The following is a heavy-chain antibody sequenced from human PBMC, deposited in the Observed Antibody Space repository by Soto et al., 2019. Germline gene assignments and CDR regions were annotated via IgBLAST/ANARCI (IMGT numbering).Heavy chain of an antibody. CDR2: IYPGDSDT. CDR1: GYSFSSYW. D-gene: IGHD3-16*01. Sequence: GESLKISCNGSGYSFSSYWIGWVRQMPWKGLEWMGIIYPGDSDTRYGPSFQGQVTISADKSITTAYLQWSSLKASDTAMYYCARQTGGDYYYYGMDVWGQGTTVTVSS. J-gene: IGHJ6*02. V-gene: IGHV5-51*01. CDR3: ARQTGGDYYYYGMDV.